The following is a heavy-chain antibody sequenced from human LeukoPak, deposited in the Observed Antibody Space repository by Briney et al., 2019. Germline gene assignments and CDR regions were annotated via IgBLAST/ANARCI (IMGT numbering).Heavy chain of an antibody. V-gene: IGHV3-48*03. Sequence: GGSLRLSCAASGFTFSSYEMNWVRQAPGKGLEWVSYISSSGSTIYYADSVKGRFTISRDNAKNSLYLQMNSLRAEDTAVYYCATLRKPYDIVVVPAATSLMDVWGKGTTVTISS. CDR1: GFTFSSYE. J-gene: IGHJ6*03. CDR2: ISSSGSTI. D-gene: IGHD2-2*01. CDR3: ATLRKPYDIVVVPAATSLMDV.